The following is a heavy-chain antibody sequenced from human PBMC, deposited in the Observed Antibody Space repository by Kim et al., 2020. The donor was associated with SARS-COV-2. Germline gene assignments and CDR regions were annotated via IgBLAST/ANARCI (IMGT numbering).Heavy chain of an antibody. D-gene: IGHD3-3*01. J-gene: IGHJ4*02. CDR2: INSDGSYT. CDR1: GFTFNSYW. Sequence: GGSLRLSCAASGFTFNSYWMHWVRQAPGKGLVWVSRINSDGSYTNYADSVKGRFTISRDNAKNTLYLHMNSLRAEDTAVYYCARGGSGYPSYWGQGTLVTVSS. V-gene: IGHV3-74*01. CDR3: ARGGSGYPSY.